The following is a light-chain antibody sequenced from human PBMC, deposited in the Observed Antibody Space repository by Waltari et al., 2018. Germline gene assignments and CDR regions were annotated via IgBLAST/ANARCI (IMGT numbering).Light chain of an antibody. CDR1: QGISNY. Sequence: DIQLTQSPSILSASVGDRVTLTCRASQGISNYFAWYQQKPGKVPKLLIYDVSTLQSGAPSRFSGSVSGTEFTLTISSLQPEDFATYYCQHLHSYPLTFGGGTKVEIK. J-gene: IGKJ4*01. CDR2: DVS. V-gene: IGKV1-9*01. CDR3: QHLHSYPLT.